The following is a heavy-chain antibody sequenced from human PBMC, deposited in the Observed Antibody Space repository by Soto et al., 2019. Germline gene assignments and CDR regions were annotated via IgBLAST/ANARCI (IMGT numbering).Heavy chain of an antibody. Sequence: PSETLSLTCTVSGGSISSYYWSWIRQPPGKGLEWIGYIYYSGSTNYNPSLKSRVTISVDTSKNQFSLKLSSVTAADTAVYYCARAGSSSWYRGGYFDYWGQGTLVTVS. J-gene: IGHJ4*02. D-gene: IGHD6-13*01. V-gene: IGHV4-59*01. CDR1: GGSISSYY. CDR3: ARAGSSSWYRGGYFDY. CDR2: IYYSGST.